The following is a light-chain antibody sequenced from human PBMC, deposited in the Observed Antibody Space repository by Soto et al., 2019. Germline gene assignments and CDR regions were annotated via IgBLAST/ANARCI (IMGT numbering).Light chain of an antibody. CDR3: QQYGSSLWT. J-gene: IGKJ1*01. V-gene: IGKV3-20*01. CDR1: QTVRNNY. Sequence: ALTQSPGTLSLSQGEKATLSCRASQTVRNNYLAWYQQKPGQAPRLLIYDASSRATGIPDRFSGGGSGTDFTLTISRLEPEDFAVYYCQQYGSSLWTFGQGTKVDIK. CDR2: DAS.